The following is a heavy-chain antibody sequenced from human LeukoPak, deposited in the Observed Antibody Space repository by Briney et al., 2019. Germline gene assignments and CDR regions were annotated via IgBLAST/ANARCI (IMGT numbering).Heavy chain of an antibody. CDR2: IKQDGSEK. CDR3: ARDLIAVAESHFDY. J-gene: IGHJ4*02. Sequence: GGSLRLSCAASGFTFSSNWMSWVRQAQGKGLEWVANIKQDGSEKYYVDSVKGRFTISRDNAKNSLYLQMNSLRAEDTAVYYCARDLIAVAESHFDYWGQGTLVTVAS. V-gene: IGHV3-7*01. CDR1: GFTFSSNW. D-gene: IGHD6-19*01.